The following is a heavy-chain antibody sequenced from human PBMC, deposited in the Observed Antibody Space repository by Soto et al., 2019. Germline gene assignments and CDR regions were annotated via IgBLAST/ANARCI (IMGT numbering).Heavy chain of an antibody. CDR1: GFTFSTYG. J-gene: IGHJ4*02. CDR2: LLAATNKD. D-gene: IGHD3-9*01. Sequence: QVQLVESGGGVVQPGGSLRLSCAASGFTFSTYGFHWVRQAPGKAPEWVAGLLAATNKDYYADSVKGRFTISRDNSKKIFYLLMNNLRDEDTAIYFCAKDDGLGYWGQGTLVTVSS. V-gene: IGHV3-30*18. CDR3: AKDDGLGY.